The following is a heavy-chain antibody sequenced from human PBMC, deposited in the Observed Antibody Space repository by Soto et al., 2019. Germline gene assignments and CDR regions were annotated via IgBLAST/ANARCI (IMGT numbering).Heavy chain of an antibody. CDR2: IYPGDSDT. V-gene: IGHV5-51*01. D-gene: IGHD1-26*01. CDR1: GYSFTSYW. Sequence: PGESLKISCKGSGYSFTSYWIGWVRQMPGKGLEWMGIIYPGDSDTRYSPSFQGQVTISADKSISTAYLQWSSLKASDTAMYYCARTRRNAPVGAMLAFDIWGQGTMVTVSS. J-gene: IGHJ3*02. CDR3: ARTRRNAPVGAMLAFDI.